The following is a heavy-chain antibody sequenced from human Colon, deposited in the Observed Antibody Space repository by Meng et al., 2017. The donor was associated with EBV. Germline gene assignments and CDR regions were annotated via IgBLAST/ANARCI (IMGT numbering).Heavy chain of an antibody. CDR1: GYTFSQYW. J-gene: IGHJ5*01. D-gene: IGHD2-8*02. Sequence: EVHMVESGGAVGQPGGSLRLSCVGSGYTFSQYWMHWVRQAPGMGLEWVSRLNEDGATTTYADSVRGRFTISRDNAKNTLYLQMNSLRAEDTAVYYCSRDLVGSDDSWGQGTLVTVSS. CDR2: LNEDGATT. CDR3: SRDLVGSDDS. V-gene: IGHV3-74*01.